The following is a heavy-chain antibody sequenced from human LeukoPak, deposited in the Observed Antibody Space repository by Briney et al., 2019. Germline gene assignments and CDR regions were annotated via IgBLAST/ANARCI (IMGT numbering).Heavy chain of an antibody. Sequence: ASVKVSCKASGYTFTSYGISWVRQAPGQGLEWMGWISAYNGNTNYAQMLQRRVTMTTDTSTSTAYMELRSLRSDDTAVYYCARDSVFAYSLHGSGYSLDYWGQGTLVTVSS. D-gene: IGHD3-22*01. V-gene: IGHV1-18*01. CDR1: GYTFTSYG. CDR3: ARDSVFAYSLHGSGYSLDY. J-gene: IGHJ4*02. CDR2: ISAYNGNT.